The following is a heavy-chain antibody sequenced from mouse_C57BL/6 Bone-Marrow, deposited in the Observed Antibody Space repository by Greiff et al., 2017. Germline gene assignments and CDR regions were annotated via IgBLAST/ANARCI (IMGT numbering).Heavy chain of an antibody. J-gene: IGHJ1*03. CDR3: AKVDYYGSSSDWYFDV. CDR2: IYPGDGDT. D-gene: IGHD1-1*01. CDR1: GYAFSSYW. V-gene: IGHV1-80*01. Sequence: VQLQQSGAELVKPGASVKISCKASGYAFSSYWMNWVKQRPGKGLEWIGKIYPGDGDTNYNGKFKGKATLTADKSSSTAYMQLSSLTSEDSSVYFGAKVDYYGSSSDWYFDVWGTGTTVTVSA.